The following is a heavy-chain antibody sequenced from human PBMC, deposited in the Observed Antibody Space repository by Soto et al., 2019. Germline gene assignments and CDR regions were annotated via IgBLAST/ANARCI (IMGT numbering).Heavy chain of an antibody. CDR3: AKAGGAAGTVDYFDH. V-gene: IGHV3-23*01. CDR2: ISGSAGST. Sequence: HPGGSLRLSCAASGFTFNNYAINWVRQSPGKGLEWVSVISGSAGSTYYADSVKGRFTITRDNSKNTLYLQMSSLRVEDTAVYYCAKAGGAAGTVDYFDHWGQGTLVTVSS. D-gene: IGHD6-13*01. CDR1: GFTFNNYA. J-gene: IGHJ4*02.